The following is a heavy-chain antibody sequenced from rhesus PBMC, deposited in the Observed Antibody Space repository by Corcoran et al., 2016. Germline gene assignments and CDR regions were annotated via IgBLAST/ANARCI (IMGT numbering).Heavy chain of an antibody. Sequence: QVQLQESGPRVVKPSETLSLTCAVSGGSISGSYLWNWIRQAPGKGLEWFGFIAVNSGSIQYNPSLKNRVTISKDTSKNQFSLKLTSVTDADTAVYYCARASSGYSYFYYWGQGVLVTVSS. J-gene: IGHJ4*01. D-gene: IGHD5-24*01. V-gene: IGHV4S9*01. CDR3: ARASSGYSYFYY. CDR1: GGSISGSYL. CDR2: IAVNSGSI.